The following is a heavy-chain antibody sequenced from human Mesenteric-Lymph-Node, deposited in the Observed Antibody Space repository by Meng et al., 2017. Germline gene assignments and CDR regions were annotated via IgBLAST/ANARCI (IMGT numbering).Heavy chain of an antibody. CDR3: ARRASYGYYNDY. CDR2: IWYDGSNK. CDR1: GYSSSRSNW. J-gene: IGHJ4*02. V-gene: IGHV3-33*08. D-gene: IGHD3-9*01. Sequence: GQLLEAGPGLVKPSDTLCLPCAVSGYSSSRSNWWGWVRQAPGKGLEWVAVIWYDGSNKYYADSVKGRFTISRDNSKNTLFLQMGSLRAEDTAVYYCARRASYGYYNDYWGRGSLVTVSS.